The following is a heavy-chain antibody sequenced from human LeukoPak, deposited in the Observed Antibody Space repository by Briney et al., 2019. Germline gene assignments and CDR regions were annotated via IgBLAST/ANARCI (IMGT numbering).Heavy chain of an antibody. CDR2: KKQDGSEK. D-gene: IGHD5-12*01. J-gene: IGHJ4*02. CDR1: GFTFSSYW. Sequence: PGGSLRLSCAASGFTFSSYWMRWVRQAPGKGLEWVANKKQDGSEKTYVDSVKGRFNISRDNAKNSLDMQMNSLRGEDTAVYYCARAGGYASSWAYWGQGTLVTVSS. V-gene: IGHV3-7*01. CDR3: ARAGGYASSWAY.